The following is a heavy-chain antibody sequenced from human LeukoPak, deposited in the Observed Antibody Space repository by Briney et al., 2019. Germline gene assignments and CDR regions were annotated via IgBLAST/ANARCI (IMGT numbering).Heavy chain of an antibody. CDR3: ARSSREPRGYAPWELMPPFDY. J-gene: IGHJ4*02. CDR1: GFTFSSYR. CDR2: ISSSSSTI. D-gene: IGHD4-23*01. V-gene: IGHV3-48*01. Sequence: GGSLRLSCAASGFTFSSYRMNWVRQAPGKGLEWVSYISSSSSTIYYADSVKGRFTISRDNAKTSLYPQMNSLRAEDTAVYYCARSSREPRGYAPWELMPPFDYWGQGTLVTVSS.